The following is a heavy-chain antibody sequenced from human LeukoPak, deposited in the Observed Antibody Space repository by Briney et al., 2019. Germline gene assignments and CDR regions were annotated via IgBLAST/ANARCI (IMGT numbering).Heavy chain of an antibody. CDR1: GGSISSSSYY. CDR2: IYYSGST. D-gene: IGHD3-22*01. Sequence: SETLSLTCTVSGGSISSSSYYWGWIRQPPGQGLEWIGSIYYSGSTYYNPSLKSRVTMSVDTSKNQFSLKLSSVTAADTAVYYCAMETVITTLDYWGQGTLVTVSS. CDR3: AMETVITTLDY. J-gene: IGHJ4*02. V-gene: IGHV4-39*01.